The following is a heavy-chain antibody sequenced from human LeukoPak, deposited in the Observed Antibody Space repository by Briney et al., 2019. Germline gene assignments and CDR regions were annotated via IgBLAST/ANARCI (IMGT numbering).Heavy chain of an antibody. CDR2: TSYDGSNK. Sequence: PGGSLRLSCAASGFTFSSYGMHWVRQAPGKGLEWVAVTSYDGSNKYYADSVKGRFTISRDNSKNTLYLQMNSLRAEDTAVYYCAKDRRYADYGYYFDYWGQGTLVTVSS. V-gene: IGHV3-30*18. J-gene: IGHJ4*02. CDR3: AKDRRYADYGYYFDY. CDR1: GFTFSSYG. D-gene: IGHD4/OR15-4a*01.